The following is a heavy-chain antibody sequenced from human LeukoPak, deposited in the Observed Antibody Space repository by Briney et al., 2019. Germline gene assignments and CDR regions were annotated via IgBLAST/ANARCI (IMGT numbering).Heavy chain of an antibody. CDR1: GGSISSSSYY. Sequence: PSETLSLTCTVPGGSISSSSYYWGWIRQPPGKGLEWIGSIYYSGSTYYNPSLKSRVTISVDTSKNQFSLKLSSVTAADTAVYYCARQGYSSGWDATDYWGQGTLVTVSS. CDR2: IYYSGST. J-gene: IGHJ4*02. CDR3: ARQGYSSGWDATDY. D-gene: IGHD6-19*01. V-gene: IGHV4-39*01.